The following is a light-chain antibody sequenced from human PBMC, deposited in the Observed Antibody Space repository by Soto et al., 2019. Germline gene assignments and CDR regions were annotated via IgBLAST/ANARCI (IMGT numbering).Light chain of an antibody. Sequence: IQMTHSPSALSASVRHGVTEPYLASQRIRSSLARYQQKPGQAPKLLIYKASLLETGVPSSFSGSGSGTEFTLTISSLQTDDFRTYYCQQYNSHPWTFGQGTKVDI. CDR3: QQYNSHPWT. CDR1: QRIRSS. J-gene: IGKJ1*01. V-gene: IGKV1-5*03. CDR2: KAS.